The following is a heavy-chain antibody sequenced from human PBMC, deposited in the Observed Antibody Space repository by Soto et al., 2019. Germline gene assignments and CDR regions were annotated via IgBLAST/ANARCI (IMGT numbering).Heavy chain of an antibody. CDR1: GFTFGDYA. CDR3: TRDPYDGDAFDI. D-gene: IGHD3-22*01. Sequence: SLRLSCTASGFTFGDYAMSWLRQAPGKGLEWVGFIRSKAYGGTTEYAASVKGRFTISRDDSKSIAYLQMNSLKTEDTAVYYCTRDPYDGDAFDIWGQGTMVTVS. CDR2: IRSKAYGGTT. V-gene: IGHV3-49*03. J-gene: IGHJ3*02.